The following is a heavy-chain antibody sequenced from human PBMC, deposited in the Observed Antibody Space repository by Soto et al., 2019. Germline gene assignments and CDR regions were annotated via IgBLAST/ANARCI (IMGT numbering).Heavy chain of an antibody. V-gene: IGHV3-21*01. CDR2: ISTRSDI. CDR1: GFTFSGYS. Sequence: GGSLRLSFAASGFTFSGYSVNWVRQAPGKWLEWVASISTRSDIYYADSVKGRFTISRDNAKNSVSLQMNSLRAEDTAVYYCAREETAWPLAYGLDVWGQGTTVTVSS. D-gene: IGHD2-21*02. J-gene: IGHJ6*02. CDR3: AREETAWPLAYGLDV.